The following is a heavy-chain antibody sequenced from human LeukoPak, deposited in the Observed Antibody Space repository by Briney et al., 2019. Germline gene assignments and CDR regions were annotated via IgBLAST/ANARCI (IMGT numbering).Heavy chain of an antibody. V-gene: IGHV4-39*01. CDR1: GGSISSSNYY. CDR3: ASLLAVAGGRGTTDFDY. Sequence: KPSETLSLTCTVSGGSISSSNYYWGWIRQPPGKGLEWIGNIYYTGSSYYNPSLKSRVTISVDTSKNQFSLKLSSVTAADTAVYYCASLLAVAGGRGTTDFDYWGQGTLVTVSS. D-gene: IGHD6-19*01. J-gene: IGHJ4*02. CDR2: IYYTGSS.